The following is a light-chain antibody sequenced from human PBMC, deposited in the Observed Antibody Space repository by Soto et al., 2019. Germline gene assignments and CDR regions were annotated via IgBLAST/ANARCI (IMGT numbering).Light chain of an antibody. CDR2: GAS. Sequence: EIVMTQSPATLSVSPWERATLSCRASQSVSSNLAWYQQKPGQAPRLLIYGASSRATGVPDRFSGSGSGTDFTLTISRLEPEDFAVYYCQQYNNWPITFGQGTRLEIK. CDR3: QQYNNWPIT. CDR1: QSVSSN. V-gene: IGKV3D-15*01. J-gene: IGKJ5*01.